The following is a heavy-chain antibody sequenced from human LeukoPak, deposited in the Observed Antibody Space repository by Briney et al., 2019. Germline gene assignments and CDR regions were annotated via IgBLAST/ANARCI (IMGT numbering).Heavy chain of an antibody. V-gene: IGHV3-48*03. J-gene: IGHJ4*02. CDR2: ISTSGSTI. CDR3: AKDWEYSSGWYYFDY. CDR1: GFTFSNSE. Sequence: GGSLRLSCAASGFTFSNSEMNWVRQAPGKGLEWVSYISTSGSTIFYADSVKGWFTISRDNSKNTLYLQMNSLRAEDTAVYYCAKDWEYSSGWYYFDYWGQGTLVTVSS. D-gene: IGHD6-19*01.